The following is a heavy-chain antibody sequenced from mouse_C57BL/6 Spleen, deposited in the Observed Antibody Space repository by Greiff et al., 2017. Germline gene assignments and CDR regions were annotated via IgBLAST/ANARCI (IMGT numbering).Heavy chain of an antibody. Sequence: VQLQQPGAELVRPGSSVKLSCKASGYTFPSYWMDWVKQRPGQGLEWIGNIYPSDSETHYNQKFKDKATLTVDKSSSTAYMQLSSLTSEDSAVYYCAMGYYGSSYDYWGQGTTLTVSS. CDR1: GYTFPSYW. D-gene: IGHD1-1*01. CDR3: AMGYYGSSYDY. V-gene: IGHV1-61*01. CDR2: IYPSDSET. J-gene: IGHJ2*01.